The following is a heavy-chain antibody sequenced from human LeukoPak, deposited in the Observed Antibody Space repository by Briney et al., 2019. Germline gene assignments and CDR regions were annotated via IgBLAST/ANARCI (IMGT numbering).Heavy chain of an antibody. CDR3: ARSSSRYCSGGSCYSGVLGYFDY. D-gene: IGHD2-15*01. Sequence: GGSLRLSCAASGFTFSSYNINWVRQAPGKGLEWVSYISSSRRTISYADSVKGRFTISRDNAKNSLYLQMNSLRAEDTAVYYCARSSSRYCSGGSCYSGVLGYFDYWGQGTLVTVSS. V-gene: IGHV3-48*01. CDR1: GFTFSSYN. CDR2: ISSSRRTI. J-gene: IGHJ4*02.